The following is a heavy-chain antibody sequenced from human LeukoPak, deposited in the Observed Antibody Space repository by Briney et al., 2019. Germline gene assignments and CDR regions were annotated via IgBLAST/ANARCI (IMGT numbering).Heavy chain of an antibody. J-gene: IGHJ6*04. CDR2: ISYDGSNK. CDR1: GFTFSSYD. CDR3: AKDGYSSGWFISWDYYYGMDV. V-gene: IGHV3-30*18. D-gene: IGHD6-19*01. Sequence: PGGSLRLSCAASGFTFSSYDMHWVRQAPGKGLEWVAVISYDGSNKYYADSVKGRFTISRDNSKNTLYLQMNSLRAEDTAVYYCAKDGYSSGWFISWDYYYGMDVWGKGTTVTVSS.